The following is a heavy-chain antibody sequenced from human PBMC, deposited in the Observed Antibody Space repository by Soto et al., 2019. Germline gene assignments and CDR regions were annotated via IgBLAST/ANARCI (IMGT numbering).Heavy chain of an antibody. CDR3: AREEYYYGSGAFFDY. CDR1: GGTFSSYT. Sequence: ASVKVSCKASGGTFSSYTISXARQAPGQGLEWMGRIIPILGIANYAQKFQGRVTITADKSTSTAYMELSSLRSEDTAMYYCAREEYYYGSGAFFDYWGQGTLVTVSS. J-gene: IGHJ4*02. V-gene: IGHV1-69*04. CDR2: IIPILGIA. D-gene: IGHD3-10*01.